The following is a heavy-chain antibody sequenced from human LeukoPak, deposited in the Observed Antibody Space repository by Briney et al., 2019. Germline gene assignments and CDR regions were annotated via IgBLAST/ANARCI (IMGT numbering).Heavy chain of an antibody. D-gene: IGHD3-22*01. V-gene: IGHV3-33*06. CDR2: IWYDGSNK. Sequence: GGSLRLSCAASGFTFISYGMHWVRQAPGKGLEWVAVIWYDGSNKYYADSVKGRFTISRDNSKNTLYLQMNSLRAEDTAVYYCAKGKLVVIEGEVDAFDIWGQGTMVTVSS. CDR1: GFTFISYG. J-gene: IGHJ3*02. CDR3: AKGKLVVIEGEVDAFDI.